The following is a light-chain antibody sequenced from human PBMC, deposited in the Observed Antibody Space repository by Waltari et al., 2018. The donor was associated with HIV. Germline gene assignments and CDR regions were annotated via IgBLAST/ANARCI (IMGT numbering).Light chain of an antibody. Sequence: QSALTQPASVSGSPGQSITISCTGTSSDIGGFNYVSWYQHHPGKIPRLIIFDINNRPSGVSDHFSGSRSGNSASLTFSGLQSGDEAHYYCASNRLDYTLIFGGGTKLTVL. CDR1: SSDIGGFNY. J-gene: IGLJ2*01. CDR3: ASNRLDYTLI. V-gene: IGLV2-14*01. CDR2: DIN.